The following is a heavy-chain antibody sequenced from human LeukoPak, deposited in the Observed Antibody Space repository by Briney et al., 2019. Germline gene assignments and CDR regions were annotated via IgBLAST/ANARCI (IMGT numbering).Heavy chain of an antibody. Sequence: SETLSLTCAVSGSSISSGGYSWSWIRQPPGKGLEWIGYIYHSGSTYYNPSLKSRVTISVDRSKNQFSLKLSSVTAADTAVYYCARAIFGVVSRYNWFDPWGQGTLVTVSS. V-gene: IGHV4-30-2*01. CDR3: ARAIFGVVSRYNWFDP. CDR2: IYHSGST. D-gene: IGHD3-3*01. CDR1: GSSISSGGYS. J-gene: IGHJ5*02.